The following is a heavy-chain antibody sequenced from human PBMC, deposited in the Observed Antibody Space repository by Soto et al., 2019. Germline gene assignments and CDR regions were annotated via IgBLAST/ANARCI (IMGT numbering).Heavy chain of an antibody. V-gene: IGHV3-30*19. D-gene: IGHD3-16*01. CDR2: TSYDGSDK. Sequence: QVQLVESGGGVVQPGTSLRVSCVGSGFTFRSYVIHWVRQPPGKGLEWVALTSYDGSDKYYGDSVRGRFTISRDNSRNTVDLQMDSPRLEDTALYYCALGGTTGGLDVWGQGTLVSVSS. J-gene: IGHJ1*01. CDR1: GFTFRSYV. CDR3: ALGGTTGGLDV.